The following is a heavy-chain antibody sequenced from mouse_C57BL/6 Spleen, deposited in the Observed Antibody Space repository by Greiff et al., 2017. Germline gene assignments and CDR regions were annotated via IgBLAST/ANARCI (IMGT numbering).Heavy chain of an antibody. J-gene: IGHJ4*01. CDR2: IWRGGST. Sequence: QVQLQQSGPGLVQPSQSLSITCTVSGFSLTSYGVHWVRQSPGKGLGWLGVIWRGGSTDYNAAFMSRLSITKDNSKSQVFFKMNSLQADDTAIYYCAAITTVVDYYAMDYWGQGAAVTVSS. D-gene: IGHD1-1*01. CDR3: AAITTVVDYYAMDY. V-gene: IGHV2-5*01. CDR1: GFSLTSYG.